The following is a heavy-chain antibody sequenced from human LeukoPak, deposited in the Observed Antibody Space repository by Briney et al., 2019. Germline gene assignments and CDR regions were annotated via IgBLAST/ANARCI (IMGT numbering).Heavy chain of an antibody. D-gene: IGHD3-16*02. CDR3: ARQSGVWGSYRYEYYFDY. CDR1: GGSISSSSYY. CDR2: IYYSGST. Sequence: RPSETLSLTCTVSGGSISSSSYYWGWIRQPPGKGLEWIGSIYYSGSTYYNPSLKSRVTISVDTSKNQFSLKLSSVTAADTAVYYCARQSGVWGSYRYEYYFDYWGQGTLVTVSS. J-gene: IGHJ4*02. V-gene: IGHV4-39*01.